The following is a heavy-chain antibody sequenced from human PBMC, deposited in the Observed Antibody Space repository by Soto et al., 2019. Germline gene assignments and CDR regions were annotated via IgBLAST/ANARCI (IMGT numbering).Heavy chain of an antibody. CDR2: IIPIFGTA. CDR1: GGTFSSYA. Sequence: GASVKVSCKASGGTFSSYAISWVRQAPGQGLEWMGGIIPIFGTANYAQKFQGRVTITADESTSTAYMELSSLRSEDTAVYYCARESPGGNIVLVPAARALSAFDIWGQGTMVTVSS. J-gene: IGHJ3*02. CDR3: ARESPGGNIVLVPAARALSAFDI. D-gene: IGHD2-2*01. V-gene: IGHV1-69*13.